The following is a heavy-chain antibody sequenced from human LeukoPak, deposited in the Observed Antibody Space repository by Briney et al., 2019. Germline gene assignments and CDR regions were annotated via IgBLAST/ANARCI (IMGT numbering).Heavy chain of an antibody. J-gene: IGHJ4*02. V-gene: IGHV3-21*01. Sequence: PGGSLRLSCAASGFTVSSYWMTWVRQAPGKGLEWVSSISSSSSYIYYADSVKGRFTISRDNAKNSLYLQMNSLRAEDTAVYYCARSGTTPGPIRLEDYWGQGTLVTVSS. CDR1: GFTVSSYW. D-gene: IGHD1-7*01. CDR3: ARSGTTPGPIRLEDY. CDR2: ISSSSSYI.